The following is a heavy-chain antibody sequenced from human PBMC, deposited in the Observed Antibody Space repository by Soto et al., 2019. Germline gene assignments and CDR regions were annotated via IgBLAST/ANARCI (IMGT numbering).Heavy chain of an antibody. CDR3: TRGPRPISTGTGAY. Sequence: AGGSLRLSCAASGFSFKMSSMHWVRQSQGKGLVWISRIYNDGTYSDYADSVRGRFTLSRDNVNDTLYLQMNNLRAEDSGLYYCTRGPRPISTGTGAYWGQGTQVTVSS. CDR2: IYNDGTYS. J-gene: IGHJ4*02. D-gene: IGHD3-10*01. CDR1: GFSFKMSS. V-gene: IGHV3-74*01.